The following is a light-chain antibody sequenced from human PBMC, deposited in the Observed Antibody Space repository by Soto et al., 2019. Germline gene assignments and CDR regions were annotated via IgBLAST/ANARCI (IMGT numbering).Light chain of an antibody. CDR2: YVT. V-gene: IGLV2-14*01. CDR1: SSDVGGYNY. CDR3: SSYTSISTWV. Sequence: QSVLTQPASVSGSPGQSITISCTGTSSDVGGYNYVSWYQQHPGKAPKLMIYYVTDRPSGVSNRFSGSKSGNTASLTISGLQAEDEAEYYCSSYTSISTWVFGGGTKVTVL. J-gene: IGLJ3*02.